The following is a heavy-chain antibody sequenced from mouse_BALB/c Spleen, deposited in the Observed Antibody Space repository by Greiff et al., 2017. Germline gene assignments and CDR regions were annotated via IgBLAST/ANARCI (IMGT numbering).Heavy chain of an antibody. CDR3: TRTARATFCAMDY. CDR2: IDPETGGT. D-gene: IGHD3-2*01. Sequence: VQLQQSGAELVRPGASVTLSCKASGYTFTDYEMHWVKQTPVHGLEWIGAIDPETGGTAYNQKFKGKATLTADKSSSTAYMELRSLTSEDSAVYYCTRTARATFCAMDYWGQGTSVTVSS. CDR1: GYTFTDYE. J-gene: IGHJ4*01. V-gene: IGHV1-15*01.